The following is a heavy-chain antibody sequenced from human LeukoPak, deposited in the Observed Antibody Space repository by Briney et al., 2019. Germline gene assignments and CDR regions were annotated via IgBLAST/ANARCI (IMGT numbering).Heavy chain of an antibody. J-gene: IGHJ4*02. V-gene: IGHV4-59*01. CDR2: IYDSGST. D-gene: IGHD6-13*01. CDR1: GGSINSYY. CDR3: ASSYSSSWFRFDY. Sequence: SETLSLTCTVSGGSINSYYWSWIRQPPGKGLEWIGYIYDSGSTNYNPSLESRVTISVDASKNQFSLKLTSVTAADTAVYYCASSYSSSWFRFDYWGQGTLVTVSS.